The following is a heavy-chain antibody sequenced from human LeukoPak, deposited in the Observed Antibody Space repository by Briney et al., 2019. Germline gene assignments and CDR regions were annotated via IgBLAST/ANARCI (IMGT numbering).Heavy chain of an antibody. CDR3: ARARGACSSTSCYRGLWFDP. J-gene: IGHJ5*02. CDR1: GGSISSGGYY. V-gene: IGHV4-31*03. CDR2: IYYSGST. D-gene: IGHD2-2*02. Sequence: PSETLSLTCTVSGGSISSGGYYWSWIRQHPGKGLEWIGYIYYSGSTYYNPSLKSRVTISVDTSKNQFSLKLSSVTAADTAVYYCARARGACSSTSCYRGLWFDPWGQGTLVTVSS.